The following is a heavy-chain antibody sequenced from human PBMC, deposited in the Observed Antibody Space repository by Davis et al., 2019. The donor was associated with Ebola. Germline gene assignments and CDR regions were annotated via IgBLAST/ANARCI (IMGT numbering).Heavy chain of an antibody. V-gene: IGHV3-23*01. D-gene: IGHD6-13*01. J-gene: IGHJ4*02. CDR1: GFTFSSYT. CDR2: ISGSGGST. Sequence: GGSLRLSCAASGFTFSSYTMSWVRQAPGKGLEWVSAISGSGGSTYYADSVKGRFTISRDNSKNTLYLQMNSLRAEDTAVYYCVKGGWQQYFDYWGQGTLVTVSS. CDR3: VKGGWQQYFDY.